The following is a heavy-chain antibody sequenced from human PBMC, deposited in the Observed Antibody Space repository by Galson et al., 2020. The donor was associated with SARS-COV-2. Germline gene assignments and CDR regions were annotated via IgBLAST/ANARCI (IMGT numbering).Heavy chain of an antibody. CDR3: ARDGTYYYDSSGYYNTAIDY. CDR2: IKQDGSEK. Sequence: PGRSLKISCAASGFTFSSYWMSWVRQAPGKGLEWVANIKQDGSEKFYVDSVKGRFTISRDNAKNSLYLQMNSLRAEDTAVYYCARDGTYYYDSSGYYNTAIDYWGQGTLVTVSS. D-gene: IGHD3-22*01. V-gene: IGHV3-7*01. J-gene: IGHJ4*02. CDR1: GFTFSSYW.